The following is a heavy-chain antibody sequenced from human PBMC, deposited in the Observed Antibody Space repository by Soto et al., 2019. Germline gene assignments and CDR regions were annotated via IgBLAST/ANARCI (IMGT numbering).Heavy chain of an antibody. CDR3: ARDHLILPAHDFFYGSDV. CDR2: IPQDGVDG. D-gene: IGHD2-21*02. V-gene: IGHV3-7*03. Sequence: GGSLRLSCEVSGFTFSMYSMSWVRQSPGKGLEWVAKIPQDGVDGHYADSVKGRFTISRDNGKNSLYLQLNNLRAEDTAVYYCARDHLILPAHDFFYGSDVWGRGATVTVS. CDR1: GFTFSMYS. J-gene: IGHJ6*02.